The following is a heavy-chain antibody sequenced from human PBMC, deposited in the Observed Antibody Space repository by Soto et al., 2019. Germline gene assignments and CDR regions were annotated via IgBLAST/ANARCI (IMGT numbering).Heavy chain of an antibody. CDR1: GFTFNNAW. J-gene: IGHJ4*02. D-gene: IGHD6-25*01. Sequence: EVQLVESGGGLVKPGESLTLSCAASGFTFNNAWMCWVRQAPGTGLEWVGRIKSNADGGTADYNPPVKGRFTISRDDSKNTLCLHINSLKTEDTAVYYCTTGVATAKYYFDFCGQGTLVTVSS. CDR2: IKSNADGGTA. V-gene: IGHV3-15*01. CDR3: TTGVATAKYYFDF.